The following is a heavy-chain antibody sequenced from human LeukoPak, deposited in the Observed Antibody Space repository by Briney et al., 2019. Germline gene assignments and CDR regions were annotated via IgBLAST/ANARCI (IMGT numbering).Heavy chain of an antibody. Sequence: PGRSLRLSCAASGFTFSSYAMNWVRQAPGKGLEWVSSISSSSSYIYYADSVKGRFTISRDNAKNSLYLQMNSLRAEDTAVYYCAFIAVAGTFDYWGQGTLVTVSS. CDR3: AFIAVAGTFDY. V-gene: IGHV3-21*01. CDR2: ISSSSSYI. J-gene: IGHJ4*02. D-gene: IGHD6-19*01. CDR1: GFTFSSYA.